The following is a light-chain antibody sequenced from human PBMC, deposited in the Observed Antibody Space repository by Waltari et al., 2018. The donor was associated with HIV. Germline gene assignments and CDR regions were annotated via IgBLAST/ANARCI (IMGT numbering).Light chain of an antibody. J-gene: IGKJ2*01. Sequence: EIVLTQSPATLSLSPGERATLSCRASQSVSIYLAWYQQKPGQPPRLLIYDASNRATAITARFSGSGSGTDFTLTISSLEPEDFAVYYCQQRSRWPPAYTFGQGTKLEIK. V-gene: IGKV3-11*01. CDR1: QSVSIY. CDR2: DAS. CDR3: QQRSRWPPAYT.